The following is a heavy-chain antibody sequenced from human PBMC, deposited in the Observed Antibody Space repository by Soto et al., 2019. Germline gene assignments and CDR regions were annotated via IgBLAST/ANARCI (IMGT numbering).Heavy chain of an antibody. D-gene: IGHD5-12*01. J-gene: IGHJ4*02. V-gene: IGHV4-30-4*01. CDR2: IYYSGST. CDR3: ARVWLRQRNFDY. Sequence: SATLCLTCTVSDGSIISGDYYWSWISQPPGKGLEWIGYIYYSGSTYYNPSLKSRVTISVDTSKNQFSLKLSSVAAADTAVYYCARVWLRQRNFDYWGQGTLVTVFS. CDR1: DGSIISGDYY.